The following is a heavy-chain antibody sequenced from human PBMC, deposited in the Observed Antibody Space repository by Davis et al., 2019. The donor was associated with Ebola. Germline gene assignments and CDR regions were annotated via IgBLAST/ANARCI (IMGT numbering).Heavy chain of an antibody. V-gene: IGHV1-3*01. CDR1: GYTFTSYA. D-gene: IGHD6-19*01. CDR3: ARIRGHRHSSGWYDDFDI. J-gene: IGHJ3*02. Sequence: ASVKVSCKASGYTFTSYAVHWVRQAPGQRLEWMGWINAGNGYTKYSQKFQGRVTITRDTSASTAYMELSSLRSEDTAVYYCARIRGHRHSSGWYDDFDIWGQGTMVTVSS. CDR2: INAGNGYT.